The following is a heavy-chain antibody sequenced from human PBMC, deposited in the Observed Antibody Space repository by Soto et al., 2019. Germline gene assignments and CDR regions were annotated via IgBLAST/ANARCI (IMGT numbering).Heavy chain of an antibody. Sequence: QITLKESGPTLVKPTQPLTLTCTFSGFSLSTSGVGVGWIRQPPGKALEWLALIYWDDDKRYSPSLKSRLTITKDTSKHQVVLTMTNMDPVDTATYYCAHRGPDDYGDFFDYWGQGTLVTVSS. V-gene: IGHV2-5*02. J-gene: IGHJ4*02. CDR2: IYWDDDK. CDR3: AHRGPDDYGDFFDY. D-gene: IGHD4-17*01. CDR1: GFSLSTSGVG.